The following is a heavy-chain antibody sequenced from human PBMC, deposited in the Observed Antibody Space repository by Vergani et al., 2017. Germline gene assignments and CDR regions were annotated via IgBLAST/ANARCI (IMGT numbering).Heavy chain of an antibody. CDR2: MNPNSGNT. Sequence: QVQLVQSGAEVKKPGASVKVSCKASGYTFTSYDINWVRQATGQGLEWMGWMNPNSGNTGYAQKFQGRVTMTRNTSISTAYMELSSLRSEDTAVYYCARSNTGGYSQFTYYMDVWGKGTTVTVSS. D-gene: IGHD4-23*01. CDR1: GYTFTSYD. CDR3: ARSNTGGYSQFTYYMDV. V-gene: IGHV1-8*01. J-gene: IGHJ6*03.